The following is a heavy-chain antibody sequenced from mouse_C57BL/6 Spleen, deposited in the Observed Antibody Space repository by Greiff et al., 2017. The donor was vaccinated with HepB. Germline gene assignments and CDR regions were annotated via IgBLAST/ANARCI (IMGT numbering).Heavy chain of an antibody. CDR1: GYTFTDYE. J-gene: IGHJ3*01. Sequence: VQLVESGAELVRPGASVTLSCKASGYTFTDYEMHWVKQTPVHGLEWIGAIDPETGGTAYNQKFKGKAILTADKSSSTAYMELRSLTSEDSAVYYCTRWGAYYSNYAWFAYWGQGTLVTVSA. D-gene: IGHD2-5*01. CDR2: IDPETGGT. CDR3: TRWGAYYSNYAWFAY. V-gene: IGHV1-15*01.